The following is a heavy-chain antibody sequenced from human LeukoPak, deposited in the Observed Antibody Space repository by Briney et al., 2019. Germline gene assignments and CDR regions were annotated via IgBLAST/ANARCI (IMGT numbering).Heavy chain of an antibody. V-gene: IGHV3-33*08. J-gene: IGHJ4*02. D-gene: IGHD3-22*01. Sequence: PGGSLRLSCAASGFTFSSYAMSWVRQAPGKGLEWVAVIWYDGSNKYYADSVKGRFTISRDNSKNTLYLQMNSLRAEDTAVYYCARYYYDSFDYWGQGTLVTVSS. CDR2: IWYDGSNK. CDR1: GFTFSSYA. CDR3: ARYYYDSFDY.